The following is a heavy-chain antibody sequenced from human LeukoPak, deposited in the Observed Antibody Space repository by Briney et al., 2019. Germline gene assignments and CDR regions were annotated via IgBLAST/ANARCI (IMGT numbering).Heavy chain of an antibody. D-gene: IGHD5-12*01. V-gene: IGHV4-59*01. CDR1: GGSISNYY. CDR2: IYYSGNI. J-gene: IGHJ4*02. Sequence: SETLSLTCTVSGGSISNYYWSWIRQPPGKGLEWIGYIYYSGNINYNPSLKSRVTISVDTSKNQFSLKLSSVTAADTAVYYCARAKSGYVDVYFDYWGQGTLVTVSS. CDR3: ARAKSGYVDVYFDY.